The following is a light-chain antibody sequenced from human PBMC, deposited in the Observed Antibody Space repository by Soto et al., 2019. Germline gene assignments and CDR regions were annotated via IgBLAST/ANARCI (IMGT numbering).Light chain of an antibody. Sequence: QSALTQPASVSGYPGQSITISCTGTSSDVGGYNYVSWYQQHPGKAPKLMIYDVSNRPSGVSNRFSGSKSGNTASLTISGLQAEDEADYYCSSYTSSSTPWVFGTGTKVTVL. J-gene: IGLJ1*01. CDR3: SSYTSSSTPWV. CDR2: DVS. V-gene: IGLV2-14*01. CDR1: SSDVGGYNY.